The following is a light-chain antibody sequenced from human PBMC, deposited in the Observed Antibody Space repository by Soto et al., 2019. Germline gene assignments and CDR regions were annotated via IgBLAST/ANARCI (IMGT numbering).Light chain of an antibody. Sequence: DLPMTQSPSSLSASVGDRVTITCRASQTISSSLNWYQQRPGKAPNLLIYASSSLQSGVPPRFSGGGSGTDFTLTISSLQPEDFATYYCQQTYSTPITFGQGTRLDIK. CDR2: ASS. CDR3: QQTYSTPIT. J-gene: IGKJ5*01. CDR1: QTISSS. V-gene: IGKV1-39*01.